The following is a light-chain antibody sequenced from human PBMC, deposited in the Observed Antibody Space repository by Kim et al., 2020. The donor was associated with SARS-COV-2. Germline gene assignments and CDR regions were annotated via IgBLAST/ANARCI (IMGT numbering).Light chain of an antibody. CDR2: DAS. Sequence: LSPGERATLSCRASQSVSNYLAWYQQKPGQAPRLLIYDASNRATGIPARFSGSGSGTDFTLTINRLEPEDFAVYYCQQRSNWPPLTFGGGTKVEI. J-gene: IGKJ4*01. CDR1: QSVSNY. V-gene: IGKV3-11*01. CDR3: QQRSNWPPLT.